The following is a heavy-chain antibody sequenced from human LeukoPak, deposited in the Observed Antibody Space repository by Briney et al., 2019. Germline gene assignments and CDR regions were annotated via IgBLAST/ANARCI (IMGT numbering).Heavy chain of an antibody. CDR2: INHSGST. D-gene: IGHD5-18*01. Sequence: SETLSLTCAVYGGSFSGYYWSWIRQPPGKGLGWIGEINHSGSTNYNPSLKSRVTISVDTSKNQFSLKLSSVTAADTAVYYCARVDTAMVSGYWGQGTLVTVSS. CDR3: ARVDTAMVSGY. J-gene: IGHJ4*02. CDR1: GGSFSGYY. V-gene: IGHV4-34*01.